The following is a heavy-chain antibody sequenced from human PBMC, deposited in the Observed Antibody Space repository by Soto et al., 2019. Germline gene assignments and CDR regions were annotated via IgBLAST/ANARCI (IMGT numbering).Heavy chain of an antibody. CDR3: ARHKPYSSSSWIDY. D-gene: IGHD6-6*01. CDR1: GGSISSSSYY. J-gene: IGHJ4*02. Sequence: SEILSLTCTVSGGSISSSSYYWGWIRQPPGKGLEWIGSIYYSGSTYYNPSLKSRVTISVDTSKNQFSLKLSSVTAADTAVYYCARHKPYSSSSWIDYWGQGTLVTVSS. V-gene: IGHV4-39*01. CDR2: IYYSGST.